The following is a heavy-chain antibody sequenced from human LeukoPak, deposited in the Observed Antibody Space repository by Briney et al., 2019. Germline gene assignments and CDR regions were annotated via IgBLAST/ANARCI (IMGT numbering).Heavy chain of an antibody. J-gene: IGHJ4*02. CDR1: GFIFTRYV. CDR3: AREDSSGLDY. Sequence: GGSLRLSCGASGFIFTRYVMNWVRQSPGKGLEWVSGISGSGLSTFYADSVKGRFTISRDNSKNTLFLHMNSLRAEDTAIYYCAREDSSGLDYWGQGTLVTVSS. CDR2: ISGSGLST. D-gene: IGHD6-19*01. V-gene: IGHV3-23*01.